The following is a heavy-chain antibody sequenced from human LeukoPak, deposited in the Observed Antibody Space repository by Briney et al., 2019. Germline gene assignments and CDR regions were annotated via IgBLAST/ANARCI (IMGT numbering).Heavy chain of an antibody. J-gene: IGHJ4*02. CDR1: GVSFSGYY. CDR3: ARGTTVTTLPDY. CDR2: INHSGST. Sequence: SETLSLTCAVYGVSFSGYYWSSIRQPPGKGLEWIGEINHSGSTNYNPSLKSRVTISVDTSKNQFSLKLSSVTAADTAVYYCARGTTVTTLPDYWGQGTLVTVSS. D-gene: IGHD4-17*01. V-gene: IGHV4-34*01.